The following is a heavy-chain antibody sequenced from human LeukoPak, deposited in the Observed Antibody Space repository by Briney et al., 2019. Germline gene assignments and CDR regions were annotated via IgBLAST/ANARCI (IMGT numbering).Heavy chain of an antibody. CDR3: ARADLRDWYFDL. V-gene: IGHV1-18*01. J-gene: IGHJ2*01. CDR1: GYTFTTYG. Sequence: ASVKVSCKSSGYTFTTYGITWVRQAPGQGLEWMGWISTDNGDTNYAQKLQGRVTMTTDTSTSTAYMELRSLRSDDTAVYYCARADLRDWYFDLWGRGTLVTVSS. CDR2: ISTDNGDT.